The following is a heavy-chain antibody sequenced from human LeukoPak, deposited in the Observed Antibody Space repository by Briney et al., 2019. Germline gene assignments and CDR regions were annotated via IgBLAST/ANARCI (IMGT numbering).Heavy chain of an antibody. Sequence: GGSLRLSCAASGFTVNSNYMSWVRQVPGKGLEWVSVIYSGGSTYNADSVKGRFTISRDNSKNTLYLQMNSLRAEDTAVYYCATIVPDVAATLTFDYWGQGTLVTVSS. CDR2: IYSGGST. CDR3: ATIVPDVAATLTFDY. D-gene: IGHD2-15*01. V-gene: IGHV3-66*01. J-gene: IGHJ4*02. CDR1: GFTVNSNY.